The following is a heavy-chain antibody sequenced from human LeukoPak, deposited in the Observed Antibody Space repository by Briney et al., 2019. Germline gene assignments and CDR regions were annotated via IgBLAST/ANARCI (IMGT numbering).Heavy chain of an antibody. CDR2: IKPSGGDT. Sequence: ASVKVSCKASGYTFTSYGISWVRQAPGQRLEWMGIIKPSGGDTSYAQTLQGRVFMTGDTSTSTVYMELSSLKSEDTAVYYCARVRDGYNDAYDIWGQGTMVTVSS. D-gene: IGHD5-24*01. J-gene: IGHJ3*02. CDR1: GYTFTSYG. V-gene: IGHV1-46*04. CDR3: ARVRDGYNDAYDI.